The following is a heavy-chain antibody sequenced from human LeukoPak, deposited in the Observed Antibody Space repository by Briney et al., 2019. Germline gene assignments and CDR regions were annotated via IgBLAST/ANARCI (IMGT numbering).Heavy chain of an antibody. CDR2: IKQDGSEK. Sequence: GGSLRLSCAASGFTFSSYWMSWVRQAPGKGLEWVANIKQDGSEKYYVDSVKGRFTISRDNAKNSLYLQMNSLRAEDTAAYYCARARGGYCSGGSCYYYYYMDVWGKGTTVTVSS. D-gene: IGHD2-15*01. J-gene: IGHJ6*03. V-gene: IGHV3-7*01. CDR1: GFTFSSYW. CDR3: ARARGGYCSGGSCYYYYYMDV.